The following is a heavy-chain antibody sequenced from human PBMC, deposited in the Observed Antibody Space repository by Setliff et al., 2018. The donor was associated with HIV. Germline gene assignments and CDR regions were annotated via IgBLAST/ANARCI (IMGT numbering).Heavy chain of an antibody. V-gene: IGHV3-33*08. Sequence: PGGSLRLSCAASGFTFRNYKFNWVRQAPGKGLEWVAVIWYDGGRKHYADSVKGRFTISRDDSNNTLYLQLNSLRAEDTAIYYCARGQFRLRPDSLDLWGQGTLVTVSS. J-gene: IGHJ3*01. CDR2: IWYDGGRK. CDR1: GFTFRNYK. D-gene: IGHD2-21*01. CDR3: ARGQFRLRPDSLDL.